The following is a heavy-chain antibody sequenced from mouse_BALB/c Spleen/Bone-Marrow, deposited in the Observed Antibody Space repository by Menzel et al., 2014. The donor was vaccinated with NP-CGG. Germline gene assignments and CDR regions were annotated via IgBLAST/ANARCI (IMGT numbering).Heavy chain of an antibody. CDR3: AKNLMGYFDV. CDR2: IWRGGST. J-gene: IGHJ1*01. CDR1: GFSLSSYG. V-gene: IGHV2-5*01. Sequence: VHLVESGPGLVQPSESLSITCTVSGFSLSSYGVHWVRQSPGKGLEWLGAIWRGGSTDYNAAFMSRLSITRYNSKSQVFFKMNSLQPDDTAIYYCAKNLMGYFDVWGAGTTVTVSS.